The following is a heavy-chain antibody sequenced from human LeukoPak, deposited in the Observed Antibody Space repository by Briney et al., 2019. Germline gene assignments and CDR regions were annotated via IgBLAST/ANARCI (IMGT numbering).Heavy chain of an antibody. D-gene: IGHD3-10*01. Sequence: SGGSLRLSCAASGFTFSSYGMHWVRQAPGKGLEWVAVIWYDGSNKYYADSVKGRFTISRDNSKNTLYLQMNSLRAEDTAVYYCARGGVLLWFGETFDYWGQGTLVTVSS. CDR1: GFTFSSYG. CDR2: IWYDGSNK. V-gene: IGHV3-33*01. J-gene: IGHJ4*02. CDR3: ARGGVLLWFGETFDY.